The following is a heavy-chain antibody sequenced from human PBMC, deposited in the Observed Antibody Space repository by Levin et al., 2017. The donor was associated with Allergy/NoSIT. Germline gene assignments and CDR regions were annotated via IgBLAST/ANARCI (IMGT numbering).Heavy chain of an antibody. J-gene: IGHJ4*02. CDR3: ARCEDY. V-gene: IGHV3-7*01. CDR1: GFTFSGYW. CDR2: VKEDGSFT. Sequence: GGSLRLSCVASGFTFSGYWMSWVRQAPGKGLEWVASVKEDGSFTSYVDSVKGRFTISRDNAENSLYLQMGSLRAEDTAVYYCARCEDYWGQGTPVTVSS.